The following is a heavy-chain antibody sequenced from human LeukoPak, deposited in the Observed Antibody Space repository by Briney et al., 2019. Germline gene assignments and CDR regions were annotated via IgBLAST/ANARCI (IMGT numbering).Heavy chain of an antibody. Sequence: GGSLRLSCAASGFTFSSYWMSWVRQAPGKGLEWVANIKQDGSEKYYVDSVKGRFTISRDNAKNSLYLQMNSLRAEDTAVYYCARDRGSSIAVAGTGYYYGMDVWGQGTTVTVSS. D-gene: IGHD6-19*01. J-gene: IGHJ6*02. V-gene: IGHV3-7*01. CDR2: IKQDGSEK. CDR3: ARDRGSSIAVAGTGYYYGMDV. CDR1: GFTFSSYW.